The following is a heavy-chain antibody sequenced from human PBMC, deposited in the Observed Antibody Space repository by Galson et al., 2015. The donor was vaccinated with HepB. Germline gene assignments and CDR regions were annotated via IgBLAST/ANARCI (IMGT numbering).Heavy chain of an antibody. V-gene: IGHV3-30*04. CDR3: ARDTGYSSVLWAYYFDY. J-gene: IGHJ4*02. CDR2: ISYDGSNK. Sequence: SLRLSCAASGFTFSSYAMHWVRQAPGKGLEWVAVISYDGSNKYYADSVKGRFTISRDNSKNTLYLQMNSLRAEDTAVYYCARDTGYSSVLWAYYFDYWGQGTLVTVSS. CDR1: GFTFSSYA. D-gene: IGHD6-19*01.